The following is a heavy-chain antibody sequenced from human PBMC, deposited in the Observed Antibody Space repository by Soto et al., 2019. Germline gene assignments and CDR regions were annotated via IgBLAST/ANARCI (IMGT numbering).Heavy chain of an antibody. CDR2: IGTAGDT. CDR1: GFTFSSYD. Sequence: GGSLRLSCAASGFTFSSYDMHWVRQATGKGLEWVSAIGTAGDTYYPGSVKGRFTISRENAKNSLYLQMNSLRAGDTAVYYCARGLGYYYGSGSLYYFDYWGQGTLVTVSS. D-gene: IGHD3-10*01. J-gene: IGHJ4*02. CDR3: ARGLGYYYGSGSLYYFDY. V-gene: IGHV3-13*01.